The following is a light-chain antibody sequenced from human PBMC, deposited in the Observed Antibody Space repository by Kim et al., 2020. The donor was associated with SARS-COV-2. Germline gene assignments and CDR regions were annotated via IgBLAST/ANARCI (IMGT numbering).Light chain of an antibody. CDR3: QQFHILPWT. CDR2: GAS. Sequence: EVVLTQSPATLSLSPGDTATLSCRASQSFSTNYLAWYQQRPGQAPRLLIYGASNRATGIPDRFSGSGSGTDFSLTISRLEPDDFAVYFCQQFHILPWTFGRGTKVDIK. V-gene: IGKV3-20*01. CDR1: QSFSTNY. J-gene: IGKJ1*01.